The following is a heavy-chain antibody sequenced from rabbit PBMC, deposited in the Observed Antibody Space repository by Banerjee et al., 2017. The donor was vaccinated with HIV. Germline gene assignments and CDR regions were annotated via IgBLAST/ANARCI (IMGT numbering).Heavy chain of an antibody. J-gene: IGHJ4*01. V-gene: IGHV1S40*01. Sequence: PGKRPEWIACIYTASSSSKYYASWAKGRITIYKTSSTTVTLQMTSLTAADTATYFCARDLAGVIGWNFGLWGPGTLVTVS. CDR3: ARDLAGVIGWNFGL. CDR2: IYTASSSSK. D-gene: IGHD4-1*01.